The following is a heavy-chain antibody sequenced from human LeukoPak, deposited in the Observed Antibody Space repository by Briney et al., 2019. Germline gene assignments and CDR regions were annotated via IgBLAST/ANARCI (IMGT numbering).Heavy chain of an antibody. CDR1: GGSMSNYY. J-gene: IGHJ6*02. D-gene: IGHD3-22*01. CDR2: IHSSGST. V-gene: IGHV4-59*01. Sequence: PSETLSLTCTVSGGSMSNYYCNWIRQPPGKGLEWIGYIHSSGSTNYNPALKSRVTISVDTSKNQFSLKLSSVTAADTAIYYCARDSRDSSGYYHAGMDVWGQGTTVTVSS. CDR3: ARDSRDSSGYYHAGMDV.